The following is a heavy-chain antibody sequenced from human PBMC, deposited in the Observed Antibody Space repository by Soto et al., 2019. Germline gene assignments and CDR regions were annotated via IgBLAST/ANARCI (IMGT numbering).Heavy chain of an antibody. J-gene: IGHJ4*02. CDR3: ARVLMTTVTIFDY. V-gene: IGHV3-48*02. CDR1: GFRFSDYS. CDR2: ISSSSSTI. D-gene: IGHD4-4*01. Sequence: GGSLRLSCAASGFRFSDYSMNWVRQAPGRGLEWVSYISSSSSTIYYADSVKGRFTISRDNAKNSLYLQMNSLRDEDTAVYYCARVLMTTVTIFDYGGQGTLVTVS.